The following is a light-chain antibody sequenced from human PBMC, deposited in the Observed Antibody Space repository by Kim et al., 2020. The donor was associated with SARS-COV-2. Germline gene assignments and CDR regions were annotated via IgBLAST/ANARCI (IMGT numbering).Light chain of an antibody. Sequence: VQSPVLVIYQDSNRPSVLPERFSGSHSGNTATLTISGTQAMDEADYYCQAWDSRPHYVFG. CDR3: QAWDSRPHYV. J-gene: IGLJ1*01. V-gene: IGLV3-1*01. CDR2: QDS.